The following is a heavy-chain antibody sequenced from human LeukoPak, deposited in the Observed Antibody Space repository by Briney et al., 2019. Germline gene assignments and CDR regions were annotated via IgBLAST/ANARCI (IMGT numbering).Heavy chain of an antibody. CDR3: ARSQYDRPFDY. V-gene: IGHV1-3*01. CDR1: GYTFTSYA. J-gene: IGHJ4*02. CDR2: INAGNGNT. D-gene: IGHD3-22*01. Sequence: ASVKASCEASGYTFTSYAMHWVRQAPGQRLEWMGWINAGNGNTKYSQKFQGRVTITRDTSASTAYMELSSLRSEDTAVYYCARSQYDRPFDYWGQGTLVTVSS.